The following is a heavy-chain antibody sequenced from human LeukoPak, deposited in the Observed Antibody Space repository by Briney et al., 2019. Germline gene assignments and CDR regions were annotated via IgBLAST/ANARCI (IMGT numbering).Heavy chain of an antibody. CDR1: GGSFSGYY. V-gene: IGHV4-34*01. D-gene: IGHD5-24*01. CDR3: ARGAWQPWVLYYYYYMDV. Sequence: SETLSLTCAVYGGSFSGYYWSWIRQPPGKGLEWIGEINHSGSTNYNPSLKSRVTISVDTSKNQFSLKLSSVTAADTAVYYCARGAWQPWVLYYYYYMDVWGKGTTVTVSS. CDR2: INHSGST. J-gene: IGHJ6*03.